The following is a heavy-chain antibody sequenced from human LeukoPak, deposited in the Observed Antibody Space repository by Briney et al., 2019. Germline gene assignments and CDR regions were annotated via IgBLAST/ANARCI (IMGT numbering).Heavy chain of an antibody. V-gene: IGHV3-23*01. CDR2: INGSGGST. J-gene: IGHJ4*02. CDR1: GFTFSSYA. D-gene: IGHD2-15*01. CDR3: AKDLPPASYCSGGSCSDY. Sequence: GGSLRLSCAASGFTFSSYAMSWVRQAPGKGLEWVSAINGSGGSTYYADSVKGRFTISRDNSKNTLYLQMNSLRAEDTAVYYCAKDLPPASYCSGGSCSDYWGQGTLVTVSS.